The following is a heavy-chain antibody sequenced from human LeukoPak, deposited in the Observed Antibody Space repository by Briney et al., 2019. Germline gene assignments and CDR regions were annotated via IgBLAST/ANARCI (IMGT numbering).Heavy chain of an antibody. J-gene: IGHJ6*02. D-gene: IGHD3-9*01. CDR2: ISGSSSYI. V-gene: IGHV3-21*01. CDR3: ARGSDILTGYYYGMDV. Sequence: GGSLRLSCAASGFTFSSYSMNWVRQAPGKGLKWVSSISGSSSYIYYADSVKGRLTISRDNAKNSLYLQMNSLRAEDTAVYYCARGSDILTGYYYGMDVWGQGPTVTVSS. CDR1: GFTFSSYS.